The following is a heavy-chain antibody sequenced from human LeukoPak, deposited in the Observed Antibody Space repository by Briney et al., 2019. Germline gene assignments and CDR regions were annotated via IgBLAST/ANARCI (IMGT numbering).Heavy chain of an antibody. D-gene: IGHD4-17*01. Sequence: SETLSLTCTVSGGSISSSSYYWAWIRQPPGKGLEWIGSIHYSGSTYYNPSLQSRVTTSIDTSKNQFSLKLSSVTAADTAVYYCARATTVTTWGGYYYYYMDVWGKGTTVTISS. CDR3: ARATTVTTWGGYYYYYMDV. J-gene: IGHJ6*03. CDR1: GGSISSSSYY. CDR2: IHYSGST. V-gene: IGHV4-39*07.